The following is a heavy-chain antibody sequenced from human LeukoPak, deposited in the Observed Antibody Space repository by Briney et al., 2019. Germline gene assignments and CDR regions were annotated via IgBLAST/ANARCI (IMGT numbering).Heavy chain of an antibody. CDR1: GFTVSSNY. J-gene: IGHJ5*02. CDR2: ISSSSSTI. V-gene: IGHV3-48*01. D-gene: IGHD6-13*01. Sequence: GGSLRLSCAASGFTVSSNYMSWVRQAPGKGLEWVSYISSSSSTIYYADSVKGRFTISKDNAKNSLYLQMNSLRAEDTAVYYCARLLVPNWFDPWGQGTLVTVSS. CDR3: ARLLVPNWFDP.